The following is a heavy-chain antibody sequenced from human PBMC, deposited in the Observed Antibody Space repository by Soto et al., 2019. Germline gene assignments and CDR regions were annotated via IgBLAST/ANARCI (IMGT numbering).Heavy chain of an antibody. CDR1: GFTLSNYA. CDR2: IWYDGSYK. Sequence: QVQLVESGGGVVQPGRSLRLSCAASGFTLSNYAMQWVRQAPGKGLEWVAVIWYDGSYKYYADSVKGRFTISRDSSKNTLYLQVNSLRADDTAMYYCARKGSGWTFDYWGQGTLVTVSS. D-gene: IGHD6-19*01. V-gene: IGHV3-33*01. CDR3: ARKGSGWTFDY. J-gene: IGHJ4*02.